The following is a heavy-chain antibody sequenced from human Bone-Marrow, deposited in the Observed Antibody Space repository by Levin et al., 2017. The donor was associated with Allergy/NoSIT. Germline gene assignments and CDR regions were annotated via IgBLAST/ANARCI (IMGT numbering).Heavy chain of an antibody. J-gene: IGHJ6*02. CDR1: GYTFTGYY. Sequence: ASVKVSCKASGYTFTGYYMHWVRQAPGQGLEWMGWINPNSGGTNYAQKFQGWVTMTRDTSISTAYMELSRLRSDDTAVYYCAREAPAAYHPGLYYYDYGMDGWGQGTTVTVSS. D-gene: IGHD2-2*01. V-gene: IGHV1-2*04. CDR3: AREAPAAYHPGLYYYDYGMDG. CDR2: INPNSGGT.